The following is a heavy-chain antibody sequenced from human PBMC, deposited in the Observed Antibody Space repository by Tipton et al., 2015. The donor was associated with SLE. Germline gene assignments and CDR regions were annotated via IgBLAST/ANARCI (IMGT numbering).Heavy chain of an antibody. J-gene: IGHJ4*02. D-gene: IGHD1-1*01. Sequence: SGFTFSSYWMDWVRQAPGKGLVWVSRINGDGSDTKYADSVKGRFTISRDNAKNTLYLQMNSLRGEDTAVYYCASTGTGYLSNWGQGTLVTVSS. CDR3: ASTGTGYLSN. CDR2: INGDGSDT. CDR1: GFTFSSYW. V-gene: IGHV3-74*01.